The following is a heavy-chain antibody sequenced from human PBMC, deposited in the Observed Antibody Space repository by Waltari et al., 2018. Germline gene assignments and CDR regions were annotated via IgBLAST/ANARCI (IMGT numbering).Heavy chain of an antibody. CDR1: GGIFTNYA. D-gene: IGHD3-10*01. J-gene: IGHJ3*01. Sequence: QVQLVQSGAEVKRPGSSVKVSCRASGGIFTNYAISWVRQAPGQGLEWMGGTIPIFGTANSAQKFQGRITITSDESTSTADMELSSLRPEDTAVYFCARDLGAMKVTSALELWGQGTRVTVSS. CDR2: TIPIFGTA. CDR3: ARDLGAMKVTSALEL. V-gene: IGHV1-69*05.